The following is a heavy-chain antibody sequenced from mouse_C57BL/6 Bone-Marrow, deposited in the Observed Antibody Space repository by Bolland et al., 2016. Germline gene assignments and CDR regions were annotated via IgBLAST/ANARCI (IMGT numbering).Heavy chain of an antibody. CDR2: HPNSGST. J-gene: IGHJ3*01. CDR3: AGRDGYYVWFAY. Sequence: HPNSGSTNYNEKFKSNATLTVDKSSSTAYMQLSSLTSEDSAVYYCAGRDGYYVWFAYWGQGTL. D-gene: IGHD2-3*01. V-gene: IGHV1-64*01.